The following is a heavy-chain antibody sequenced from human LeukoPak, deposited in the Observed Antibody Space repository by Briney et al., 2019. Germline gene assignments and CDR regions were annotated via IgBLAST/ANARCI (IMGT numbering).Heavy chain of an antibody. Sequence: PGGSLRLSCAASGFTFSSCAMHWVRQAPGKGLERVAVISYDGSNKYYADSVKGRFTISRDNSKNTLYLQMNSLRAEDTAVYYCARGDCSSTSCYLLDYWGQGTLVTVSS. D-gene: IGHD2-2*01. J-gene: IGHJ4*02. V-gene: IGHV3-30-3*01. CDR2: ISYDGSNK. CDR3: ARGDCSSTSCYLLDY. CDR1: GFTFSSCA.